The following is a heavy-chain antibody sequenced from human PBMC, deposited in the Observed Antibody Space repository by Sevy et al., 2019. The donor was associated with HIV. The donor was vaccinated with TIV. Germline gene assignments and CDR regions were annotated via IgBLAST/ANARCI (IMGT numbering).Heavy chain of an antibody. J-gene: IGHJ4*02. CDR3: VMRGTAGSYDY. CDR1: GFTFSSYV. V-gene: IGHV3-64*02. Sequence: GGSLRLSCAASGFTFSSYVMHWARQAPGKGLESVSAISSTGGNTYYIDSVKGRFTISRDNSKNTLYLQMDSLRVEDMAVYYCVMRGTAGSYDYWGQGVLVTVSS. CDR2: ISSTGGNT. D-gene: IGHD1-26*01.